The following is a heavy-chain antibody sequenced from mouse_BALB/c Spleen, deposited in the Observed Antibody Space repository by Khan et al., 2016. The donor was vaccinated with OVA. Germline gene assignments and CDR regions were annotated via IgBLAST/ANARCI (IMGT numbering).Heavy chain of an antibody. CDR3: ASHLTGSFAY. D-gene: IGHD4-1*01. Sequence: EVQLQESGGDLVKPGRSLRLPCEASGFTFSTYGMSWVRQPPDKSLEWVETINSDGDHTYYLDIVKGRLTIPRNNAENTLYLQMSSLKSEDTAIYYCASHLTGSFAYWGQGTLVTVSA. J-gene: IGHJ3*01. CDR2: INSDGDHT. V-gene: IGHV5-6*01. CDR1: GFTFSTYG.